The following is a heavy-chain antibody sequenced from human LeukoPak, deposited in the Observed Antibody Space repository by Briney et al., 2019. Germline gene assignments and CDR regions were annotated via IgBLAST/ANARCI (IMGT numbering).Heavy chain of an antibody. Sequence: RGESLKISCKGSGYSFTSYWIGWVRQMPGKGLEWMGINYPGDSDTRYSPSFQGQVTISADKSISTAYLQWSSLKASDTAMYYCVRHVDSGSYPYYFDYWGQGTLVTVSS. D-gene: IGHD1-26*01. CDR1: GYSFTSYW. CDR3: VRHVDSGSYPYYFDY. CDR2: NYPGDSDT. J-gene: IGHJ4*02. V-gene: IGHV5-51*01.